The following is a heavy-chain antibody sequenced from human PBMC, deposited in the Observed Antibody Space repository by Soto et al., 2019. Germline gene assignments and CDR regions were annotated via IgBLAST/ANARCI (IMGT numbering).Heavy chain of an antibody. CDR2: ISGDATTT. CDR3: ASDPYYYASGF. J-gene: IGHJ4*02. CDR1: GFRFSDHY. V-gene: IGHV3-11*01. D-gene: IGHD3-10*01. Sequence: PGGSLRLSCAASGFRFSDHYMTWTRQAPGKGLEWVSKISGDATTTYYADSVKGRFTVSRDNAKNSVYLQMNSLRAEDTAVYYCASDPYYYASGFWGQGTLVTISS.